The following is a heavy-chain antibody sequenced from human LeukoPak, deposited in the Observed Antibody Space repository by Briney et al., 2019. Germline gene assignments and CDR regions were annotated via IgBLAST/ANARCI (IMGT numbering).Heavy chain of an antibody. CDR1: GGSISSGGYS. J-gene: IGHJ4*02. D-gene: IGHD5-18*01. V-gene: IGHV4-30-2*01. CDR3: ARGRPGIQLWLPEFDY. Sequence: SQTLSLTCAVSGGSISSGGYSWRWIRQPPGKGLEWIVYIYHSGSTYYNPSLKSRFTISVDRSKNQFSLKLSSVTAADTAVYYCARGRPGIQLWLPEFDYWGQGTLVTVSS. CDR2: IYHSGST.